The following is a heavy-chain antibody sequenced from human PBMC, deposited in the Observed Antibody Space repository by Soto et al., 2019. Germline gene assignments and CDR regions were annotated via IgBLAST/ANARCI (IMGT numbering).Heavy chain of an antibody. CDR2: ISAYNGNT. CDR1: GYTFTSYG. V-gene: IGHV1-18*01. J-gene: IGHJ6*03. D-gene: IGHD2-2*01. Sequence: ASVKVSCKASGYTFTSYGISWVRQAPGQGLEWMGWISAYNGNTNYAQKLQGRVTMTTDTSTSTAYIELRSLRSDDTAVYYCAREKGCSSTSCHYYYYYYMDVWGKGTTVTVSS. CDR3: AREKGCSSTSCHYYYYYYMDV.